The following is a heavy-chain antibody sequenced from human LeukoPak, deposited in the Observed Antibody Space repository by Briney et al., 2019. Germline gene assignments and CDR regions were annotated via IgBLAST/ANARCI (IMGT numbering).Heavy chain of an antibody. CDR1: GYNFTNYY. CDR2: IFPGDSDI. Sequence: GESLQISCKGVGYNFTNYYIGWVRQMPGKGLEWMGSIFPGDSDIRKSPSLQGQVTISADKSIGTAYLQWSNLKASDTAMYYCARVGDFSGSYSAFDVWGQGTMVIVSS. V-gene: IGHV5-51*01. J-gene: IGHJ3*01. D-gene: IGHD3-22*01. CDR3: ARVGDFSGSYSAFDV.